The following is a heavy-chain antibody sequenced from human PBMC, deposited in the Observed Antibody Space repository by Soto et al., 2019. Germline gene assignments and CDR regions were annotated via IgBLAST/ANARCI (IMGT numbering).Heavy chain of an antibody. D-gene: IGHD2-2*01. CDR1: GFTFSSYA. CDR2: ISSNGGST. J-gene: IGHJ4*02. Sequence: GGSLRLSCSASGFTFSSYAMHWVRQAPGKGLEYVSAISSNGGSTYYADSVKVRFTISRDNSKNTLYLQMSSLRAEDTAVYYCVSYPAYCSSTSCYYNCFDYWRQLTLVTASS. CDR3: VSYPAYCSSTSCYYNCFDY. V-gene: IGHV3-64D*06.